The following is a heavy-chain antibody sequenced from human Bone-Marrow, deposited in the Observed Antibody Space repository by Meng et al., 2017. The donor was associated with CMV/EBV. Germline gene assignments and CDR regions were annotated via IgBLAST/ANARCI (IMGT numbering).Heavy chain of an antibody. CDR1: GFTLSDYY. CDR2: ISGSGDST. V-gene: IGHV3-23*01. CDR3: ARGLNHKDNVLLWFGDP. Sequence: GESLKISCAASGFTLSDYYVSWIRQAPGKGLEWVSAISGSGDSTYYADSVKGRFTISRDNSKNTLYLQMNSLRAEDTAVYYCARGLNHKDNVLLWFGDPWGQGTLVTVSS. D-gene: IGHD3-10*01. J-gene: IGHJ5*02.